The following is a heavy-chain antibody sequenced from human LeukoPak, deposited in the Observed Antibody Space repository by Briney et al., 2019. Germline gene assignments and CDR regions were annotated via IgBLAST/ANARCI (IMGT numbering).Heavy chain of an antibody. V-gene: IGHV3-7*01. Sequence: GGSLRLSCAASGFTFSNYWMTWVRQAPGKGLEWVANIKQEGSEKYYVDSVKGRFTISRDNSKNTLYLQMNSLRAEDTAVYYCARDLEWWSGPDYWGQGTLVMVSS. CDR1: GFTFSNYW. J-gene: IGHJ4*02. D-gene: IGHD3-3*01. CDR3: ARDLEWWSGPDY. CDR2: IKQEGSEK.